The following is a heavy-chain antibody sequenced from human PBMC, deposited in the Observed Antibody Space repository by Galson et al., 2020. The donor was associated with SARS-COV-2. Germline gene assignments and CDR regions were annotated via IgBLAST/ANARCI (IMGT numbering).Heavy chain of an antibody. V-gene: IGHV3-53*01. CDR1: GFTVSSYS. CDR3: ARDLVSYGMDV. Sequence: GGSLRLSCSASGFTVSSYSMSWVRQAPGKGLEWVSVIYSGGSTSYADSVKGRFTISRDNSKNTLYLQRNSLRAEDTAVYYCARDLVSYGMDVWGQGTTVAVSS. D-gene: IGHD2-21*01. J-gene: IGHJ6*02. CDR2: IYSGGST.